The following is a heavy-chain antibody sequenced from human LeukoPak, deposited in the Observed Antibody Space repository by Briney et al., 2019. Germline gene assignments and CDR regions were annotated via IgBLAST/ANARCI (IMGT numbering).Heavy chain of an antibody. CDR2: IDPRDSYT. D-gene: IGHD3/OR15-3a*01. Sequence: GESLKISCKGSGYSFISFWISWVRQMPGKGLEWMGRIDPRDSYTNYSPSLLGHVAISADRSITTAYLQWSSLKASDTAIYYCATHRLGRLPYRFDYWGQGTLVTVSS. CDR3: ATHRLGRLPYRFDY. V-gene: IGHV5-10-1*01. CDR1: GYSFISFW. J-gene: IGHJ4*02.